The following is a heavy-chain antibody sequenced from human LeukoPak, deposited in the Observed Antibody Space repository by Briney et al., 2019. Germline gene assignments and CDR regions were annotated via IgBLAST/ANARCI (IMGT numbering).Heavy chain of an antibody. CDR2: INPSGGST. CDR1: GYTFTSYY. V-gene: IGHV1-46*01. D-gene: IGHD2-15*01. J-gene: IGHJ4*02. CDR3: ARDEPHCSGGSCYSGGLFDY. Sequence: GASVKVSCKASGYTFTSYYMHWVRQAPGQGLEWMGIINPSGGSTSYAQKFQGRVTMTRDTSMSTVYMELSSLRSEDTAVYYCARDEPHCSGGSCYSGGLFDYWGQGTLVTVSS.